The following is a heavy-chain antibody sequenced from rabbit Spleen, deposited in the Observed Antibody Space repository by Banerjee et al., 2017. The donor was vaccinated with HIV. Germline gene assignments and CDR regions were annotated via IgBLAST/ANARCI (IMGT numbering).Heavy chain of an antibody. CDR2: INTATTKP. Sequence: QSLEESGGGLVKPEGSLTLTCKASGFSFSDRDVMCWVRQAPGKGLEWIACINTATTKPVYASWAKGRFTISRTSSTTVTLRMTSLTAADRATYFCARDLIGVIGWNFYLWGQGTLVTVS. J-gene: IGHJ4*01. V-gene: IGHV1S40*01. CDR3: ARDLIGVIGWNFYL. D-gene: IGHD2-1*01. CDR1: GFSFSDRDV.